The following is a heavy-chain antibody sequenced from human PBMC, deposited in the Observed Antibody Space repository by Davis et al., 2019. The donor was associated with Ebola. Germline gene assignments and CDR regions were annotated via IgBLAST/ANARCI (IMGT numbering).Heavy chain of an antibody. CDR3: ARRLIAARPYYYYGMDV. J-gene: IGHJ6*02. CDR2: ISSSGSTI. D-gene: IGHD6-6*01. CDR1: GFTFSDYY. Sequence: PGGSLRLSCAASGFTFSDYYMSWIRQAPGKGLEWVSYISSSGSTIYYADSLKGRFTISRDNAKNSLYLQMNSLRAEDTAVYYCARRLIAARPYYYYGMDVWGQGITVTVSS. V-gene: IGHV3-11*01.